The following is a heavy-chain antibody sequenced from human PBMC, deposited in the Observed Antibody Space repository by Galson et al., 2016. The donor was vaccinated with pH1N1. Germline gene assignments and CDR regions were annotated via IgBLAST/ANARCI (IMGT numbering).Heavy chain of an antibody. Sequence: SLRLSCAASGFIFSDYWMSWVRQAPRKGLEWVAKINQGGSRKYYVDSMKGRCTFSRDNAENSLSLQMNSLRVEDTALYYCATEDYYTSLYWGQGILVTVSS. V-gene: IGHV3-7*01. CDR2: INQGGSRK. J-gene: IGHJ4*02. CDR1: GFIFSDYW. CDR3: ATEDYYTSLY. D-gene: IGHD1-26*01.